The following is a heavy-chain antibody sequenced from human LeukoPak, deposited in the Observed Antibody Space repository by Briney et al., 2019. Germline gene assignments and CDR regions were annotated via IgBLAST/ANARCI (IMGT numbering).Heavy chain of an antibody. J-gene: IGHJ4*02. CDR1: GFTFSSYW. V-gene: IGHV3-74*01. D-gene: IGHD4-23*01. CDR3: ARGRPHGNDY. CDR2: IASDGSST. Sequence: GGSLRLSCEASGFTFSSYWMNWVRQAPGKGLVRVSRIASDGSSTTYADSVKGRFSISRDNAKNTLYLQMNSLRVEDTAVYYCARGRPHGNDYWGQGTLVTVSS.